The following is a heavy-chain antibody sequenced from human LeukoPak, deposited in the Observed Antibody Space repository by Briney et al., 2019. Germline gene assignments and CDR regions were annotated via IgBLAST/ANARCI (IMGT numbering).Heavy chain of an antibody. CDR3: ARVRYCSSSSCYMGFDY. CDR2: MNPNNGNT. J-gene: IGHJ4*02. D-gene: IGHD2-2*02. CDR1: GYTFTSYD. Sequence: GASVKVSCKASGYTFTSYDINWVRQATGQGLEWMGWMNPNNGNTDYAQTFQGRVTLTRDTSISTAYMELSSLRSDDTAVYYCARVRYCSSSSCYMGFDYWGQGTLVTVSS. V-gene: IGHV1-8*01.